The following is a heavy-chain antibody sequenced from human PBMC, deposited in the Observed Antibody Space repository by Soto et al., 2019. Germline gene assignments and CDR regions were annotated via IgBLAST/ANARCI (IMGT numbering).Heavy chain of an antibody. CDR2: IYYSGNT. D-gene: IGHD3-10*01. Sequence: PSETVSLTCTVSGGSISSGGYYWSWIRQHPGKGLEWIGYIYYSGNTYYNPSLKSRVTISVDTSKNQFSLKLTSVTAADTAVYYCAGQRPGEWYYYYGMDVWGQGTTVTVSS. CDR1: GGSISSGGYY. J-gene: IGHJ6*02. CDR3: AGQRPGEWYYYYGMDV. V-gene: IGHV4-31*03.